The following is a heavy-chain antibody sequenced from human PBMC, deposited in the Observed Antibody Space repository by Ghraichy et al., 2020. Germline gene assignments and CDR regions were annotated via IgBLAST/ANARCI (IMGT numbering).Heavy chain of an antibody. Sequence: GVLRLSCAASGVTVGNNYMNWVRQAPGKGLEWVSLIYSGGDTRYADSVKGRFIISRDNSKNTLYLQIHSLRVEDTAVYYCARDPPAAGTGTFGWGQGTLVTVSS. CDR1: GVTVGNNY. V-gene: IGHV3-66*01. CDR3: ARDPPAAGTGTFG. J-gene: IGHJ4*02. CDR2: IYSGGDT. D-gene: IGHD6-13*01.